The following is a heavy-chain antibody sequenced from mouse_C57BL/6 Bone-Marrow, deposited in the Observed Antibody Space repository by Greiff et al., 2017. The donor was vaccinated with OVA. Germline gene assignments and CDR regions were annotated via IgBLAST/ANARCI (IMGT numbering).Heavy chain of an antibody. J-gene: IGHJ2*01. V-gene: IGHV5-6*01. CDR1: GFTFSSYG. Sequence: EVKVVESGGDLVKPGGSLKLSCAASGFTFSSYGMSWVRQTPDKRLEWVATISSGGSYTYYPDSVKGRFTISRDNAKNTLYLQMSSLKSEDTAMYYCARLGVSDDYWGQGTTLTVSS. D-gene: IGHD3-1*01. CDR3: ARLGVSDDY. CDR2: ISSGGSYT.